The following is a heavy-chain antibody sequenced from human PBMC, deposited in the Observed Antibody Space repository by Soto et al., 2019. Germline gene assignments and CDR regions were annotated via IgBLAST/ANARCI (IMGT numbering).Heavy chain of an antibody. V-gene: IGHV4-31*03. J-gene: IGHJ4*02. CDR1: GGSISSGGYY. D-gene: IGHD6-6*01. CDR2: IYYSGST. Sequence: QVQLQESGPGLVKPSQTLSLTCTVSGGSISSGGYYWSWIRQHPGKGLAWIGYIYYSGSTYDNPSLKSRVTISVDTSTNQFSLKLRSVSAADTAVYYCARVRPHARPFDYWGQGTLVTVSS. CDR3: ARVRPHARPFDY.